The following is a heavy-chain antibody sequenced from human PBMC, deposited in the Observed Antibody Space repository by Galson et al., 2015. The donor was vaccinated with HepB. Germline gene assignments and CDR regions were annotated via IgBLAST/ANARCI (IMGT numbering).Heavy chain of an antibody. D-gene: IGHD1-26*01. CDR2: IWHDGSFK. J-gene: IGHJ4*02. CDR1: KFNFNKYG. Sequence: SLRLSCAASKFNFNKYGMHWVRQAPGKGLEWVAVIWHDGSFKYYVDSVKGRFTISRDNSKNTLYLQMDSLRAEDTAVYYCARDPSYSSDDYYFDYWGQGTLVTVSP. V-gene: IGHV3-33*01. CDR3: ARDPSYSSDDYYFDY.